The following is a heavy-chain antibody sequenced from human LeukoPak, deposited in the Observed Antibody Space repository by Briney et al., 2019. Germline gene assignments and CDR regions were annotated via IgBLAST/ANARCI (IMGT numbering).Heavy chain of an antibody. CDR3: AKAPGYAGS. J-gene: IGHJ4*02. V-gene: IGHV3-30*18. CDR2: ISYDGSNK. Sequence: PGGSLGLSCAASGFTFSSYGMPWVRQAPGKGLEWVAVISYDGSNKYYADSVKGRFTISRDNSKNTLYLQMNSLRAEDTAVYYCAKAPGYAGSWGQGTLVTVSS. CDR1: GFTFSSYG. D-gene: IGHD2-2*03.